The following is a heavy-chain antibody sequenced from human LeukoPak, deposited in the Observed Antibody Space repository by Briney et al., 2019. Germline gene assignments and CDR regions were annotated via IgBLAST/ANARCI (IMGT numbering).Heavy chain of an antibody. CDR3: ARDNSVGDNAWWFDP. CDR2: INPTGGST. Sequence: ASVKVSCKASGYTFTSYYMHWVRQAPGQGLEWMGLINPTGGSTGYAQKFQGRVTMTRDMSTSTDYMELSSLRSEDTAIYYCARDNSVGDNAWWFDPWGQGTLVTDSS. CDR1: GYTFTSYY. D-gene: IGHD1-26*01. J-gene: IGHJ5*02. V-gene: IGHV1-46*01.